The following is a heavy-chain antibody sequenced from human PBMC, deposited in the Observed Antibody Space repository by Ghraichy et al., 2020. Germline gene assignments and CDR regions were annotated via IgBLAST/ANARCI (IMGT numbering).Heavy chain of an antibody. Sequence: SETLSLTGAVYAGSFSGYYWSWIRQPPGKGLEWIGEINHSGETNYNPSLKNRVTMSVDTSKNQFSLKLSSVIAADTAVYYCARGMRTTRGGNYYLDSWGRGTLVTVSS. V-gene: IGHV4-34*01. CDR2: INHSGET. J-gene: IGHJ4*02. D-gene: IGHD4-23*01. CDR1: AGSFSGYY. CDR3: ARGMRTTRGGNYYLDS.